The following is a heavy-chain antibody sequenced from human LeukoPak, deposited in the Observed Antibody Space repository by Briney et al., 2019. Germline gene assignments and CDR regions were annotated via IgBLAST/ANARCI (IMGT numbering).Heavy chain of an antibody. Sequence: PSETLFLTCSVSGGSISSSSYYWGWIRQPPGKGLEWLGRIYYSGSTYYNPSLKSRVTISVDTSTNQFSLKLSSVTAADTAVYYCARNRDTAMDNPYYFDYWGQGTLVTVSS. J-gene: IGHJ4*02. CDR1: GGSISSSSYY. CDR2: IYYSGST. D-gene: IGHD5-18*01. V-gene: IGHV4-39*01. CDR3: ARNRDTAMDNPYYFDY.